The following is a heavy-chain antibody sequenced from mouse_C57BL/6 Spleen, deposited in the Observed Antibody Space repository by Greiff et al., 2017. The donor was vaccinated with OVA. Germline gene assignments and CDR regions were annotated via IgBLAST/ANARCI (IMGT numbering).Heavy chain of an antibody. D-gene: IGHD1-1*01. V-gene: IGHV5-9-1*02. CDR2: ISSGGDYI. J-gene: IGHJ2*01. CDR1: GFTFSSYA. CDR3: TRNYGSSYPFDY. Sequence: EVQLVESGEGLVKPGGSLKLSCAASGFTFSSYAMSWVRQTPEKRLEWVAYISSGGDYIYYADTVKGRFTISRDNARNTLYLQMSSLKSEDTAMYYCTRNYGSSYPFDYWGQGTTLTVSS.